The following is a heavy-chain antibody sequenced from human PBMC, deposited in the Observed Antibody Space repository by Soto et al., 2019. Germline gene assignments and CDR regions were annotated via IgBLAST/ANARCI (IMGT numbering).Heavy chain of an antibody. Sequence: PGESLKISCKGSGYSFTSYCISWVRQMPGKGLEWMGRIDPSDSYTNYSPSFQGHVTISADKSISTAYLQWSSLKASDTAMYYCARGMTTGVTPGAYGMDVWGQGTTVTVSS. D-gene: IGHD4-17*01. CDR2: IDPSDSYT. V-gene: IGHV5-10-1*01. CDR1: GYSFTSYC. J-gene: IGHJ6*02. CDR3: ARGMTTGVTPGAYGMDV.